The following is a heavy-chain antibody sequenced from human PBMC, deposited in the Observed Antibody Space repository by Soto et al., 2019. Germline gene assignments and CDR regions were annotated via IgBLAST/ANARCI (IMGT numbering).Heavy chain of an antibody. D-gene: IGHD6-13*01. V-gene: IGHV1-46*01. CDR1: GYTFTSFY. CDR2: SNPSGGIT. J-gene: IGHJ6*04. Sequence: QMQLVQSGAEVKRPGASVRVSCKSSGYTFTSFYIHWVRQAPGQGLEWMGISNPSGGITNFAQRFEGRGTMTRDMHTNSHCVELSSLKSDDTAVYYCASNPALSISWYGIPPDPNHGMDVWGTGNTVTVSP. CDR3: ASNPALSISWYGIPPDPNHGMDV.